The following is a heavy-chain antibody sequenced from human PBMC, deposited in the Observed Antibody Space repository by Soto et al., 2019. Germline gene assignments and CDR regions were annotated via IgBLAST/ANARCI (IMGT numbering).Heavy chain of an antibody. CDR3: ARGDQLLAHYYYYGMDV. V-gene: IGHV3-33*01. CDR1: GFTFSSYG. D-gene: IGHD2-2*01. CDR2: IWYDGSNK. Sequence: PGGSLRLSCAASGFTFSSYGMHWVRQAPGKGLEWVAVIWYDGSNKYYADSVKGRFTISRDNSKNTLYLQMNSLRAEDTAVYYCARGDQLLAHYYYYGMDVWGQGTTVTVSS. J-gene: IGHJ6*02.